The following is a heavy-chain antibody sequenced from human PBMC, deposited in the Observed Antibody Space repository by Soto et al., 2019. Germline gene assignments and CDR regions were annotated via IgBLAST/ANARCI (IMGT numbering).Heavy chain of an antibody. D-gene: IGHD1-1*01. CDR3: ARDPTLNK. V-gene: IGHV3-9*01. CDR2: ISWSGDNV. Sequence: PGGSLRLSCATSGFTFDGYGMHWVRQGPGKGLEWVAGISWSGDNVGYADSVKGRFTISRDNAKNSLFLQMTSLRPGDTAMYYCARDPTLNKWGQGSLVTVSS. J-gene: IGHJ4*02. CDR1: GFTFDGYG.